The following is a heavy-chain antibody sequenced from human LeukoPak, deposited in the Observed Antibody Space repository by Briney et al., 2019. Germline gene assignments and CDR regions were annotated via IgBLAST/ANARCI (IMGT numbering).Heavy chain of an antibody. V-gene: IGHV4-59*01. Sequence: SETLSLTCTVSGGSIRSDYWSWIRQPPGKGLEWIGYINYSGSTNYNPSLKSRVTISVDTSKNQFSLKLSSVTAADTALYYCASTGEMYSSGWYFDYWGQGTLVTVSS. CDR3: ASTGEMYSSGWYFDY. J-gene: IGHJ4*02. CDR2: INYSGST. CDR1: GGSIRSDY. D-gene: IGHD6-19*01.